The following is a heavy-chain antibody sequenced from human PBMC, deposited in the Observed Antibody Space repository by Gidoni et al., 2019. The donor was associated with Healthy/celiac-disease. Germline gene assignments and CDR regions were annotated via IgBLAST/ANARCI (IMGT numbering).Heavy chain of an antibody. J-gene: IGHJ4*02. CDR2: IYYSRST. V-gene: IGHV4-39*01. D-gene: IGHD3-22*01. CDR3: ARVSGRWLLSVVGYFDY. CDR1: GGSIRSSSYY. Sequence: QLQLQESGPGLVKPSEPLSLTCPVSGGSIRSSSYYGGCLRPPPVKGLEWIGSIYYSRSTVYNQSLKSRVTIYVDTSKNQLSLKLSSGTAADTAVYYCARVSGRWLLSVVGYFDYWGQGTLVTVSS.